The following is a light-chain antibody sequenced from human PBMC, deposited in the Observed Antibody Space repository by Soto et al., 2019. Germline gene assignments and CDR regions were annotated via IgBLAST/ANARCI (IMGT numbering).Light chain of an antibody. J-gene: IGKJ5*01. V-gene: IGKV3D-20*02. CDR2: GAS. Sequence: EVVLTQSPGTLSLSPVERATLSCRASQSVSSSYLAWYQQKPGQAPRLLIYGASSRATGIPARFSGSGSGTDFTLTISSLEPEDFAVYYCQQRSNWPPPTFGQGTRLEIK. CDR1: QSVSSSY. CDR3: QQRSNWPPPT.